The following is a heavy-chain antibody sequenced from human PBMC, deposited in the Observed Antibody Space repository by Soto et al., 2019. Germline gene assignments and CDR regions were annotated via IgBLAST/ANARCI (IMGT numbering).Heavy chain of an antibody. D-gene: IGHD2-21*02. J-gene: IGHJ6*02. CDR3: ARVLLDGGNSGLVFRVHYYYGMDV. V-gene: IGHV1-2*02. CDR2: INPNSGGT. CDR1: GYTFTGYY. Sequence: QVQLVQSGAEVKKPGASVKVSCKASGYTFTGYYMHWVRQAPGQGLEWMGWINPNSGGTNYAQKFQGRVTMTRDTSISTAYMELRSLRSDDTAVYYCARVLLDGGNSGLVFRVHYYYGMDVWGQGTTVTVSS.